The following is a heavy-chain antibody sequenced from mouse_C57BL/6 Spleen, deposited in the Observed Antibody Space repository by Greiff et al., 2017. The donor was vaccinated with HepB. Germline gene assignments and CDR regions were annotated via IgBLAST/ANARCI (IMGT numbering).Heavy chain of an antibody. CDR2: IDPSDSYT. Sequence: QVQLKQPGAELVMPGASVKLSCKASGYTFTSYWMHWVKQRPGQGLEWIGEIDPSDSYTNYNQKFKGKSTLTVDKSSSTAYMQLSSLTSEDSAVYYCARSPPYYYAMDYWGQGTSVTVSS. J-gene: IGHJ4*01. V-gene: IGHV1-69*01. CDR3: ARSPPYYYAMDY. CDR1: GYTFTSYW.